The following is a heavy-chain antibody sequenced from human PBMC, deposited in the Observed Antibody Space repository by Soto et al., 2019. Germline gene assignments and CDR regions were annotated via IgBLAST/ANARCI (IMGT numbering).Heavy chain of an antibody. J-gene: IGHJ5*02. CDR3: ARTVRVIVVVTGGWFDP. V-gene: IGHV1-18*01. CDR2: ISAYNGNT. CDR1: GYTFTSYG. D-gene: IGHD2-21*02. Sequence: QVQLVQSGAEVKKPWASVKVSCKASGYTFTSYGIIWVRQAPGQGLEWMGWISAYNGNTNYAQKLQGRVTMTTDTSTSKAYMELRSLRSDDTAVYYCARTVRVIVVVTGGWFDPWGQGTLVTVCS.